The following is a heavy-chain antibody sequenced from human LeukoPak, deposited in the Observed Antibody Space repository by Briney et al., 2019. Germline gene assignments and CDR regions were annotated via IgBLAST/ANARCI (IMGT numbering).Heavy chain of an antibody. CDR2: IWYEGSNK. J-gene: IGHJ4*02. V-gene: IGHV3-33*01. CDR3: ARGNFRRDGYNFDY. Sequence: GGSLRLSCAASGFIFSGYGMHWVRQAPGKGLEWVAVIWYEGSNKYYADSVKGRFTISRDNSKNTLYLQMNSLRAEDTAVFYCARGNFRRDGYNFDYWGQGTLVTVSS. CDR1: GFIFSGYG. D-gene: IGHD5-24*01.